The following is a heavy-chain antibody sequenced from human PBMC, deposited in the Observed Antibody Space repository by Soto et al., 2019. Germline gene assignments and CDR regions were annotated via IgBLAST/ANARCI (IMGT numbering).Heavy chain of an antibody. Sequence: QVQLQESGPGLVRPSETLSLTCTVSAGSIRSNYWTWIRQAPGKGLEWIGLIHHSGSTNYNPSLKSRGTISLDTSKNQLSLKLSSVTAADTAVYYCTIGAGWTTDYWGQGTLVTVSS. CDR2: IHHSGST. CDR3: TIGAGWTTDY. CDR1: AGSIRSNY. V-gene: IGHV4-59*01. J-gene: IGHJ4*02. D-gene: IGHD6-19*01.